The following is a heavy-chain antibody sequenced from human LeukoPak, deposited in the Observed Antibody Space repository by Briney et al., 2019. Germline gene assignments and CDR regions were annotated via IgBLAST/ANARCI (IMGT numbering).Heavy chain of an antibody. CDR1: GGSISSYY. CDR3: ATGNYYGSGTSFDY. J-gene: IGHJ4*02. Sequence: SETLSLTCTVSGGSISSYYWSWIRQPPGKGLEWIGYIYYSGSTNYNPSLKSRVTISVDTSKNQFSLKLSSVTAADTAVYYCATGNYYGSGTSFDYWGQGTLVTVSS. D-gene: IGHD3-10*01. CDR2: IYYSGST. V-gene: IGHV4-59*01.